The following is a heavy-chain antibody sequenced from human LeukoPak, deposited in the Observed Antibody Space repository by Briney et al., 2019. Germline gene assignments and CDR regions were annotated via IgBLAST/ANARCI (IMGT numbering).Heavy chain of an antibody. D-gene: IGHD3-10*01. CDR1: GFTFSSYE. J-gene: IGHJ6*03. CDR2: ISSSGSTI. V-gene: IGHV3-48*03. CDR3: ARDRQVWFGELPKDYYYYYMDV. Sequence: GGSLRLSCAASGFTFSSYEMNWVRQAPGKGLEWVSYISSSGSTIYYADSVKGRFTISRDNAKNSLYLQMNSLRAEDTAVYYCARDRQVWFGELPKDYYYYYMDVWGKGTTVTISS.